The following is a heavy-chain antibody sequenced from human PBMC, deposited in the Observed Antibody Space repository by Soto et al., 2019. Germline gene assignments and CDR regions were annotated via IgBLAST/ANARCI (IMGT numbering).Heavy chain of an antibody. Sequence: GGSLRLSCAASGFTFSSYAMSWVRQAPGKGLEWVSAISGSGGSTYYADSVKGRFTISRDNSKNTLYLQMNSLRAEDTAVYYCAKDTSISGSWYVTGHDYWGQGTLVTVSS. D-gene: IGHD6-13*01. J-gene: IGHJ4*02. V-gene: IGHV3-23*01. CDR1: GFTFSSYA. CDR3: AKDTSISGSWYVTGHDY. CDR2: ISGSGGST.